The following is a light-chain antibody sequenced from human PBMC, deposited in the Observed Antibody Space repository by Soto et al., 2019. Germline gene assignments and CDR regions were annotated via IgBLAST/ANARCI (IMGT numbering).Light chain of an antibody. J-gene: IGLJ1*01. CDR2: RNN. CDR3: AAWDDSLSRV. V-gene: IGLV1-47*01. CDR1: SSNIGSNY. Sequence: QSVLTQPPSASGTPGQRVTISCSGSSSNIGSNYVYWYQQLPGTAPKLLIYRNNQRPSWVPDRFSGSKSGTSASLAISGLRSEDEADYYCAAWDDSLSRVFGTGTKLTVL.